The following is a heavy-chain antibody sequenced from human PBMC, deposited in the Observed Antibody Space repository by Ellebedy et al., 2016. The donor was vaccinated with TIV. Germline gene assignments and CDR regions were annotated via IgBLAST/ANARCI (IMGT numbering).Heavy chain of an antibody. CDR3: ATEYYGGNGAVY. Sequence: ASVKVSCXVSGYTLTELSMHWVRQAPGKGLEWMGGFDPEDGETIYAQKFQGRVTMTEDTSTDTAYMELSSLRSEDTAVYYCATEYYGGNGAVYWGQGTLVTVSS. J-gene: IGHJ4*02. CDR1: GYTLTELS. D-gene: IGHD4-23*01. V-gene: IGHV1-24*01. CDR2: FDPEDGET.